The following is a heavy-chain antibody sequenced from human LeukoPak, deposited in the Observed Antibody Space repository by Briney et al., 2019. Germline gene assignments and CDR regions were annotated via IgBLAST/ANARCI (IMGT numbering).Heavy chain of an antibody. Sequence: TGGSLRLSCEASGFTFSSHWMHWVRQAPGKGLVWVSRINTDGSAIFYADSVKGRFTISRDNAKNTVYLEMNSLRAEDTAVCHCARGSYHQWYFDYWGQGTLVTVSS. V-gene: IGHV3-74*01. CDR1: GFTFSSHW. D-gene: IGHD1-26*01. J-gene: IGHJ4*02. CDR3: ARGSYHQWYFDY. CDR2: INTDGSAI.